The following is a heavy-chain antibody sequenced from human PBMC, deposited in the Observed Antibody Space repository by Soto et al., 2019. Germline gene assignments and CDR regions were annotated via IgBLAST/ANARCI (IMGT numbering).Heavy chain of an antibody. Sequence: SVQVSLKGSGYTFTSYYMHWVRQAPGQGLEWMGIINPSGGSTSYAQKFQGRVTMTRDTSTSTVYMELSNLRSEDTAVYYCARDEITGTTWYNYWGQGTLVTVSS. J-gene: IGHJ4*02. V-gene: IGHV1-46*01. CDR2: INPSGGST. CDR3: ARDEITGTTWYNY. D-gene: IGHD1-20*01. CDR1: GYTFTSYY.